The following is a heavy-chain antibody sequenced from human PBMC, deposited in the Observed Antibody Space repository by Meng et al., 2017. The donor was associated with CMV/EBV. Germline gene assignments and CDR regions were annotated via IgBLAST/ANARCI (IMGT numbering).Heavy chain of an antibody. V-gene: IGHV1-69*05. Sequence: GTFSSYAISWVRQAPGQGLEWMGGIIPIFGTANYAQKFQGRVTITTDESTSTAYMELSSLRSEDTAVYYCARDTFPYTYYYYGMDVWGQGTTVTVSS. J-gene: IGHJ6*02. CDR2: IIPIFGTA. CDR1: GTFSSYA. D-gene: IGHD2-2*02. CDR3: ARDTFPYTYYYYGMDV.